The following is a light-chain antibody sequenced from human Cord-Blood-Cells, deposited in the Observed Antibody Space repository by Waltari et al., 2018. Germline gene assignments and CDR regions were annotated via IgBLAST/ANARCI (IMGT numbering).Light chain of an antibody. J-gene: IGKJ5*01. CDR3: QQSYSTPIT. Sequence: DIQMTQSPSSLSASVGDRVTITCRASQSISSYLNCYQQKPGKAPKLLIYAASSLQSGVPSRFSGSGFGTDFTLTISSLQPEDFATYYCQQSYSTPITFGQGTRLEIK. CDR2: AAS. V-gene: IGKV1-39*01. CDR1: QSISSY.